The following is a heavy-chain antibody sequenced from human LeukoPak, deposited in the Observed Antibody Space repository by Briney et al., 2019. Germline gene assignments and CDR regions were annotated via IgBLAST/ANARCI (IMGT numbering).Heavy chain of an antibody. CDR3: ARLALHYDFWSAKRAYFDY. D-gene: IGHD3-3*01. CDR1: GGSFSGYY. CDR2: INHSGST. Sequence: SETLSLTCAVYGGSFSGYYWSWIRQPPGKGPEWIGEINHSGSTNYNPSLKSRVTISVDTSKNQFSLKLSSVTAADTAVYYCARLALHYDFWSAKRAYFDYWGQGTLVTVSS. J-gene: IGHJ4*02. V-gene: IGHV4-34*01.